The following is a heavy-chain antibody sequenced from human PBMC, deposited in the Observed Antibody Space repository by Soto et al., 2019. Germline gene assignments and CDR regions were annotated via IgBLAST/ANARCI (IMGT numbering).Heavy chain of an antibody. V-gene: IGHV4-34*01. Sequence: QVQLQQWGAGLLKPSETLSLTCAVYGGSFSGYYWSWIRQPPGKGLEWIGEINHSGSTNYNPSLKSRGTISVDTSKNQFSLKLSSVTAADTAVYYCARGPRYRFGEFHYWGQGTMVTVSS. CDR1: GGSFSGYY. D-gene: IGHD3-10*01. CDR3: ARGPRYRFGEFHY. CDR2: INHSGST. J-gene: IGHJ3*01.